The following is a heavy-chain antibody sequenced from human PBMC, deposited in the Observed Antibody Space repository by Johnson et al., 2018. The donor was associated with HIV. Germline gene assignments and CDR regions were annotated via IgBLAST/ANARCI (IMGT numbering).Heavy chain of an antibody. Sequence: QVQLVESGGTLVQPGGSLRLFCAASGFTVSSNYMSWVRQTPGKGLEWVSYISRIGSTIYYADSVKGRFTISRDNAKNSLYLQMNSLRDEDTAVYYCATRVTVVIISSDAFDIWGQGTMVTVSS. V-gene: IGHV3-11*04. J-gene: IGHJ3*02. CDR2: ISRIGSTI. D-gene: IGHD3-3*01. CDR1: GFTVSSNY. CDR3: ATRVTVVIISSDAFDI.